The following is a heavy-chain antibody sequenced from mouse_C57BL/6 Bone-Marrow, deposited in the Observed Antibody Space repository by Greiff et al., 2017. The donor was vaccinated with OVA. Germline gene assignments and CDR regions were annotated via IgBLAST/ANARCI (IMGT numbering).Heavy chain of an antibody. CDR3: ARGGRNYGSSFDY. CDR2: INPGSGGT. CDR1: GYAFTNYL. V-gene: IGHV1-54*01. Sequence: QVQLQQSGAELVRPGTSVKVSCKASGYAFTNYLIEWVKQRPGQGLEWIGVINPGSGGTNYNEKFKGKATLTADKSSSTAYMQLSSLTSEDSAVYFCARGGRNYGSSFDYWGQGTTLTVSS. D-gene: IGHD1-1*01. J-gene: IGHJ2*01.